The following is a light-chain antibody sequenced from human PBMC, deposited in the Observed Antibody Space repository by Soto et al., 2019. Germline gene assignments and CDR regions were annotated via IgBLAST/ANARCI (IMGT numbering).Light chain of an antibody. CDR1: SSDIGGYEY. Sequence: QSALTQPPSASGSPGQSVTISCTGTSSDIGGYEYVSWYQQHPGKAPKLMIYEVTKRPSGVPDRFSGSKSDTSASLAISGLQSQDEADYYCAAWDDSLNGPVFGGGTKLTVL. CDR2: EVT. V-gene: IGLV2-8*01. CDR3: AAWDDSLNGPV. J-gene: IGLJ3*02.